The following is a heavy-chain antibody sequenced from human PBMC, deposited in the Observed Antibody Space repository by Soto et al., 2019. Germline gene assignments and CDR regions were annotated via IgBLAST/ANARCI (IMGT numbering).Heavy chain of an antibody. Sequence: SETLSLTCTVSGDSISSSSYYWGWIRQPPGKGLEWIGSIYYSGSTYYNPSLKSRVTISVDTSKNQFSLKLSSVTAADTAVYYCASGSHVPHYWGQGTLVTVS. V-gene: IGHV4-39*07. D-gene: IGHD6-6*01. CDR2: IYYSGST. CDR3: ASGSHVPHY. J-gene: IGHJ4*02. CDR1: GDSISSSSYY.